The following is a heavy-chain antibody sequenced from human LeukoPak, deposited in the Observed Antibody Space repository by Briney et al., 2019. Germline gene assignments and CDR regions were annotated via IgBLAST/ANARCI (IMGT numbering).Heavy chain of an antibody. CDR3: ARDSWGGGTQVDF. J-gene: IGHJ4*02. CDR1: GFTFKKYW. Sequence: QPGESLRLSCAASGFTFKKYWMNWVRQVPGKGLECLANIKEDGSETYYADSVKGRFTISRDNPKNLLFLQINSLRVEDTAVYYCARDSWGGGTQVDFCGQGTLVTVSS. CDR2: IKEDGSET. V-gene: IGHV3-7*01. D-gene: IGHD3-16*01.